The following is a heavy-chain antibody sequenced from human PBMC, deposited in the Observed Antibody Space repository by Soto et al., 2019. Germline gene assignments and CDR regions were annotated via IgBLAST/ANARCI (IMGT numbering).Heavy chain of an antibody. J-gene: IGHJ4*02. CDR1: GFTFSSYG. CDR2: IWYDGTNK. CDR3: ARDTYYYGSGSSAIDS. V-gene: IGHV3-33*01. D-gene: IGHD3-10*01. Sequence: VQLVESGGGVVQPGRSLRLSCAASGFTFSSYGMYWVRQAPGKGLEWVAVIWYDGTNKYYTESVKGRFTISRDNSKNTLSLQMNSLRAEDTAVYYCARDTYYYGSGSSAIDSWGQGTLVTVSP.